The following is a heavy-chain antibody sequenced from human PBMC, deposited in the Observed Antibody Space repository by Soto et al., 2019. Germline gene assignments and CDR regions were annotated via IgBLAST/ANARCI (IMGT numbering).Heavy chain of an antibody. CDR3: VRGMNPLF. Sequence: GGSMRLSCAASGFTLRTYTMNWVRQAPGKGLEWVSSISISSSDRYYADSVRGRFTISRDNAKNALYLQMNSLRADDTAVYFCVRGMNPLFGGQGTLVTVSS. CDR2: ISISSSDR. J-gene: IGHJ4*01. V-gene: IGHV3-21*06. CDR1: GFTLRTYT.